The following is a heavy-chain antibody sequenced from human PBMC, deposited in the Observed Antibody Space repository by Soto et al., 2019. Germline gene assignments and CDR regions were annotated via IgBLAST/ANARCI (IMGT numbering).Heavy chain of an antibody. CDR2: INHSGST. D-gene: IGHD6-13*01. Sequence: SETLSLTCAVYGGSFSGYYWSWIRQPPGKGLEWIGEINHSGSTNYNPSLKSRVTISVDTSKNQFSLKLSSVTAADTAVYYCARGSKQRLVYCGMVVWGPGTTVTVS. V-gene: IGHV4-34*01. J-gene: IGHJ6*02. CDR3: ARGSKQRLVYCGMVV. CDR1: GGSFSGYY.